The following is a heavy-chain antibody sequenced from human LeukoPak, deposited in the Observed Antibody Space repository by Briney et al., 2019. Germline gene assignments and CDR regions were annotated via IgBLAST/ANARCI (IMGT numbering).Heavy chain of an antibody. D-gene: IGHD5-18*01. CDR3: ARDSYGYNDY. CDR2: IIAIFGTA. J-gene: IGHJ4*02. Sequence: SVRVSCKASGGTFSSYAISWVRQAPGEGIEWMGGIIAIFGTANYAQKFPGRVTITADESTSTAYMELSSLRSGDTAVYYCARDSYGYNDYWGQGTLVTVSS. CDR1: GGTFSSYA. V-gene: IGHV1-69*13.